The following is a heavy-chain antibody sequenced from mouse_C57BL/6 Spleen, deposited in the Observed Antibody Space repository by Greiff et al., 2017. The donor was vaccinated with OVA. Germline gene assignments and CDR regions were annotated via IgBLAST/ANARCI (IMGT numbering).Heavy chain of an antibody. V-gene: IGHV2-2*01. D-gene: IGHD1-1*01. CDR3: ARNYGSTGYFDY. Sequence: VKLMESGPGLVQPSPSLSITCTVSGFSLTSYGVHWVRQSPGKGLEWLGVIWSGGSTDYNAAFISRLSISKDNSKSQVFFKMNSLQADDTAIYYCARNYGSTGYFDYWGQGTTLTVSS. CDR1: GFSLTSYG. CDR2: IWSGGST. J-gene: IGHJ2*01.